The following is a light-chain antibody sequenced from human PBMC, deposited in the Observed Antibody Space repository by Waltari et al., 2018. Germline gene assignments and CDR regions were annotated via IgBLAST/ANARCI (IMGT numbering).Light chain of an antibody. CDR2: DAS. J-gene: IGKJ1*01. V-gene: IGKV3-20*01. CDR3: QKYGSLPAT. Sequence: EIVLTQSPGTLSLSPGERATLSCRARPRVSRPLACYQPKPGQAPRLLIYDASSRATGIPDRFSGSGSGTDFSLTISRLEPEDFAVYYCQKYGSLPATFGQGTKVEIK. CDR1: PRVSRP.